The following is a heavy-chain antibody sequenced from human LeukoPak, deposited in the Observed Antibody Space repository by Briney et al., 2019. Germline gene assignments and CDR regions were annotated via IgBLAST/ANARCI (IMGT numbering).Heavy chain of an antibody. Sequence: PGGSLRLSCAASGFTFSSHSMNWVRQAPGKGLEWVSSISSSSSYIYYADSVKGRFTISRDNAKNSLYLQMNSLRAEDTAVYYCARSGDHYYYDSGYWGQGTLVTVSS. CDR2: ISSSSSYI. J-gene: IGHJ4*02. CDR1: GFTFSSHS. V-gene: IGHV3-21*01. CDR3: ARSGDHYYYDSGY. D-gene: IGHD3-22*01.